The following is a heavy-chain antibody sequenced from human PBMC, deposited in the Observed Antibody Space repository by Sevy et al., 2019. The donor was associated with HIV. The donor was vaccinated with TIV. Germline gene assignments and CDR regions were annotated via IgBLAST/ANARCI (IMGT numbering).Heavy chain of an antibody. V-gene: IGHV3-23*01. CDR3: KGYGSGSYYNEGL. J-gene: IGHJ4*02. CDR1: GFTFSSYA. CDR2: ISGSGGST. D-gene: IGHD3-10*01. Sequence: GGYLRLSCAASGFTFSSYAMSWVRQAPGKGLEWVSAISGSGGSTYYADSVKGRFTISRDNSKNMVYLQMNSLRAEDTAVYYCKGYGSGSYYNEGLWGQGTLVTVSS.